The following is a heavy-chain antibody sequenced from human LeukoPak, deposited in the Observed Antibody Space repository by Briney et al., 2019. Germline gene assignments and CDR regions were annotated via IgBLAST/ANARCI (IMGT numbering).Heavy chain of an antibody. V-gene: IGHV3-15*01. Sequence: GGSLRLSCAASEITSSNAWMNWVRQAPGKGLEWVGRIKSKTDGGTTDYAAPVKGRFTISRDDSKNTLHLQMNSLKTEDTAVYYCTTDPQLLWFGDNWFDPWGQGTLVTVSS. J-gene: IGHJ5*02. CDR1: EITSSNAW. D-gene: IGHD3-10*01. CDR3: TTDPQLLWFGDNWFDP. CDR2: IKSKTDGGTT.